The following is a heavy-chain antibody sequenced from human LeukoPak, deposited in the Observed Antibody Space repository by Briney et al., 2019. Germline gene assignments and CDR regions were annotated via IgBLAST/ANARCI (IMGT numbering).Heavy chain of an antibody. CDR1: GYTFTSYD. J-gene: IGHJ6*02. CDR3: SNYHYYYGMDV. Sequence: ASVKVSCKASGYTFTSYDINWVRQAPGQGLEWMGWISAYNGNTNYAQKLQGRVTMTTDTSTSTAYMELRSLRSDDTAVYYCSNYHYYYGMDVWGQGTTVTVSS. V-gene: IGHV1-18*01. CDR2: ISAYNGNT. D-gene: IGHD4-11*01.